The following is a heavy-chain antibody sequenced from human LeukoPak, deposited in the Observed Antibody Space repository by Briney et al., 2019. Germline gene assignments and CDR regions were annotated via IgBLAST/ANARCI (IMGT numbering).Heavy chain of an antibody. CDR3: ARDAHTSSGSYWGGVDYYYGLDV. D-gene: IGHD3-10*01. J-gene: IGHJ6*02. CDR1: GFTVSSNE. Sequence: GGSLRLSCAASGFTVSSNEMSWVRQAPGKGLEWVSSISGGSTYYADSRKGRFTISRDNSKNTLYLQMNSLRAEDTAVYYCARDAHTSSGSYWGGVDYYYGLDVWGQGTTVTVSS. CDR2: ISGGST. V-gene: IGHV3-38-3*01.